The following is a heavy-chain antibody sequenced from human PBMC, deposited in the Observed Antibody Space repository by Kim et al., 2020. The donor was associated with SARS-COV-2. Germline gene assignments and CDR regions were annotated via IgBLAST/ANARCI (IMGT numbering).Heavy chain of an antibody. Sequence: SQKFQGRVTITRDTSASTAYMELSSLRSEDTAVYYCARVIYYDSSGYLGYWGQGTLVTVSS. CDR3: ARVIYYDSSGYLGY. J-gene: IGHJ4*02. D-gene: IGHD3-22*01. V-gene: IGHV1-3*01.